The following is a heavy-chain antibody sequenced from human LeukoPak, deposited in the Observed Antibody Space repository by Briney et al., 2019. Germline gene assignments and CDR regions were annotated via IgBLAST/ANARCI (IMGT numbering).Heavy chain of an antibody. D-gene: IGHD5-24*01. J-gene: IGHJ4*02. CDR1: GFNFSSYE. CDR3: ARTRDGPFDY. CDR2: ISSSGSSI. Sequence: PGGALRLSCVVSGFNFSSYEMNWVHQAPGKVLERLSHISSSGSSIQYADSVKGRFTISRDNAKNSLYLQMNSLRAEDTAVYYCARTRDGPFDYWGQGTLVTVSS. V-gene: IGHV3-48*03.